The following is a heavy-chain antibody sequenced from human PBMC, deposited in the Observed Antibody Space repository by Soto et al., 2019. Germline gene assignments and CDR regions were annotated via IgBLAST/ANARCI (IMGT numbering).Heavy chain of an antibody. Sequence: QVQLVESGGGVVQPGTSLRLSCEASGFTFSSYGMHWVRQAPGKGLEGVALISHDGSNKYYADSVEGRFTISRDNSKNTLYLQMHSLRAEDTAVFYCAKSLVRGNNRYDSLAYWGQGTLVTVSS. V-gene: IGHV3-30*18. CDR3: AKSLVRGNNRYDSLAY. D-gene: IGHD3-3*01. J-gene: IGHJ4*02. CDR1: GFTFSSYG. CDR2: ISHDGSNK.